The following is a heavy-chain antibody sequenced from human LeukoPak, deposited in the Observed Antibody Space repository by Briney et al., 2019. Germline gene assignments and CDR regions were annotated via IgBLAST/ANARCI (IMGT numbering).Heavy chain of an antibody. Sequence: GGSLRLSCAASGFDFHNYVIHWVRQAPGKGLEWVAVTSSDLNVKLYADSVKGRFTISRDNSRSTLYLQMNSLRPEDTAIYYCAREGYYGSGSPPSLYFDYWGQGTLVTVSS. V-gene: IGHV3-30-3*01. CDR3: AREGYYGSGSPPSLYFDY. CDR1: GFDFHNYV. CDR2: TSSDLNVK. D-gene: IGHD3-10*01. J-gene: IGHJ4*02.